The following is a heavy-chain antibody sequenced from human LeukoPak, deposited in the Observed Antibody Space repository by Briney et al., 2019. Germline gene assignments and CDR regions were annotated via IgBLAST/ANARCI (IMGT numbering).Heavy chain of an antibody. D-gene: IGHD6-6*01. CDR3: ARVGAGRYSSSSRVAYYYYYYYMDV. J-gene: IGHJ6*03. CDR2: IYTSGST. CDR1: GGSISSYY. V-gene: IGHV4-4*07. Sequence: SETLSLTCTVSGGSISSYYWSWIRQPAGKGLEWIGRIYTSGSTNYNPSLTSRVTMSVDTSKNQFSLKLSSVTAADTAVYYCARVGAGRYSSSSRVAYYYYYYYMDVWGKGTTVTVSS.